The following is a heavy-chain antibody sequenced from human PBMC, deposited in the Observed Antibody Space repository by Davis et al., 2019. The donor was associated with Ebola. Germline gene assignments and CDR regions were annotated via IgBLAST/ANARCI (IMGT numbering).Heavy chain of an antibody. D-gene: IGHD6-19*01. Sequence: KFQGRVTITRDTSASTAYMELNSLRTEDTALYYCARPCSSGWFGGTRDYWGQGTLVTVSS. CDR3: ARPCSSGWFGGTRDY. V-gene: IGHV1-3*01. J-gene: IGHJ4*02.